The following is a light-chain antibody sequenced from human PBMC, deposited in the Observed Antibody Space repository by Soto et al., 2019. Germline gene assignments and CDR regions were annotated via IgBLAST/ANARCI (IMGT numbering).Light chain of an antibody. Sequence: DIQMTQSPSTLSASVGDRVTITCRASQSISTWLAWYQQKPGKGPTLLIYKASRLESGVPSRFSGSGSGTEFAPTISSLQPADFATYYCQQYNTYSWTFGQGTKVDIK. CDR1: QSISTW. CDR3: QQYNTYSWT. V-gene: IGKV1-5*03. CDR2: KAS. J-gene: IGKJ1*01.